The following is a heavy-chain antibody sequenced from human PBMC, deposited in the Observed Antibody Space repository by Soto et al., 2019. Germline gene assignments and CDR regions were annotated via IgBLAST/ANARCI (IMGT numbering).Heavy chain of an antibody. Sequence: ASAKVSCKASGCTFSSYAISWVRQAPGQGLEWKGWINPNIGGTNYAQKFQGRVTMTRDTSISTAYIELSRLRSDDTAVYYCARGYCSSTSCYEHYYYGMDVWGQGTTVTVSS. D-gene: IGHD2-2*01. J-gene: IGHJ6*02. V-gene: IGHV1-2*02. CDR3: ARGYCSSTSCYEHYYYGMDV. CDR2: INPNIGGT. CDR1: GCTFSSYA.